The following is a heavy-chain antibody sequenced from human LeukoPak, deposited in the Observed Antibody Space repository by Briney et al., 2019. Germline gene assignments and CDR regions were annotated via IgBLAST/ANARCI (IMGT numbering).Heavy chain of an antibody. CDR1: GGSFSGYY. V-gene: IGHV4-34*01. J-gene: IGHJ4*02. CDR3: ARGYRGSSWYAG. Sequence: SSETLSLTCAVYGGSFSGYYWSWIRQPPGKGLEWIGEINHSGSTNYNPSLKSRVTISVDTSKNQFSLKLSSVTAADTAAYYCARGYRGSSWYAGWGQGTLVTVSS. D-gene: IGHD6-13*01. CDR2: INHSGST.